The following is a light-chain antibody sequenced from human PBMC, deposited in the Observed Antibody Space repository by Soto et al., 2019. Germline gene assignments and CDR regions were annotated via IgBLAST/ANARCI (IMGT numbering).Light chain of an antibody. V-gene: IGLV2-8*01. CDR1: SSDVGGYNF. CDR3: YSYAGSDNWGV. Sequence: ALTQPPSASRSPGQSVALSCTGTSSDVGGYNFVSWYQQHPGKAPKLILYEVNKRPSGVPYRFSGSKSGNTASLTVSGLQAEDEGDYYCYSYAGSDNWGVFGGGTKVTVL. J-gene: IGLJ3*02. CDR2: EVN.